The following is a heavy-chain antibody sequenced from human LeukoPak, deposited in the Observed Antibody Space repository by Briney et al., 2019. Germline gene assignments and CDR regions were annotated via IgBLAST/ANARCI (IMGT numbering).Heavy chain of an antibody. D-gene: IGHD2-2*01. J-gene: IGHJ4*02. Sequence: SETLSLTCTVSGGSISSYYWSWIRQPAGKGLEWIGRISSRGSTNYNPSLKSRVTMSIDTSKNQFSLKLSSVTAADTAVYYCARDDAHCSSTSCYGGFDYWGQGTLVTVSS. CDR3: ARDDAHCSSTSCYGGFDY. CDR2: ISSRGST. V-gene: IGHV4-4*07. CDR1: GGSISSYY.